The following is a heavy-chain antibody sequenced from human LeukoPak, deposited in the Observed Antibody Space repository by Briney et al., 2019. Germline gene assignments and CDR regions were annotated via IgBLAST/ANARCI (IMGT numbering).Heavy chain of an antibody. Sequence: GGSLRPSCAASGFTFGDYTMHWFRQPPGRGLQWVSLITGDGGTTSYAGSVKGRFTISRDNSKNSLYLHMNSLGNEDTALYYCAKGHFGAGHYWGQGTLVTVSS. CDR3: AKGHFGAGHY. D-gene: IGHD3-3*01. CDR1: GFTFGDYT. V-gene: IGHV3-43*02. CDR2: ITGDGGTT. J-gene: IGHJ4*02.